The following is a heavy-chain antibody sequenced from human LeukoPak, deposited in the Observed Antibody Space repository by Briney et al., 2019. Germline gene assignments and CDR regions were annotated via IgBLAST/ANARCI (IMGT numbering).Heavy chain of an antibody. CDR3: ARFPNNYYGMDV. D-gene: IGHD2/OR15-2a*01. J-gene: IGHJ6*02. CDR2: IYYSGST. V-gene: IGHV4-39*07. CDR1: GGSISSSSYY. Sequence: PSETLSLTCTVSGGSISSSSYYWGWIRQPPGKGLEWIGSIYYSGSTYYNPSLKSRVTISVDTSKNQFSLKLSSVTAADTAVYYCARFPNNYYGMDVWGQGTTVTVSS.